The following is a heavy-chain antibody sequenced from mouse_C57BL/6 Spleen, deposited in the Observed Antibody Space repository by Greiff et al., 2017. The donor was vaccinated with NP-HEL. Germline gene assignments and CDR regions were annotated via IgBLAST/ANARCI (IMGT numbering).Heavy chain of an antibody. CDR2: IYPSDSET. CDR3: ARGEPYFDY. Sequence: QVQLQHPGAELVRPGSSVKLSCKASGYTFTSYWMDWVKQRPGQGLEWIGNIYPSDSETHYNQKFKDKATLTVDKSSSTAYMQLSSLTSEDSAVYYCARGEPYFDYWGQGTTLTVSS. CDR1: GYTFTSYW. V-gene: IGHV1-61*01. J-gene: IGHJ2*01.